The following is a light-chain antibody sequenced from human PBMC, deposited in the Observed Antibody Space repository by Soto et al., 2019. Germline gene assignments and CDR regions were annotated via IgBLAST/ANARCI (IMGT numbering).Light chain of an antibody. CDR1: QGISSY. Sequence: IQMTQSPSSLSASTGDRVTITCRASQGISSYLAWYQQKPGKAPKLLIYAASTLQSGVPSRFSGSGSGTDFTLTISCLQSEDFATYYCQQYYSYPWTFGQGTKGDIK. V-gene: IGKV1-8*01. CDR2: AAS. CDR3: QQYYSYPWT. J-gene: IGKJ1*01.